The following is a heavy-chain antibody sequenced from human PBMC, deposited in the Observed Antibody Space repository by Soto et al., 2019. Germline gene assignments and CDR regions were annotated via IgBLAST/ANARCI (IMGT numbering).Heavy chain of an antibody. CDR2: MNPGSGDT. D-gene: IGHD3-16*01. CDR3: ARMETFGSLNWFDP. V-gene: IGHV1-8*01. Sequence: ASVKVSCKASGYSFTNNDVSWVRQATGQGLEWMGWMNPGSGDTGYAQKFQGRVTMTRDISIATAYMELNNLRSDDTAIYHCARMETFGSLNWFDPWGQGTLVTVSS. J-gene: IGHJ5*02. CDR1: GYSFTNND.